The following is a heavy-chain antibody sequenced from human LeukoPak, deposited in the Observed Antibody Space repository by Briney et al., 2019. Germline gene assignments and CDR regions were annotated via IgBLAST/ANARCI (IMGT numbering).Heavy chain of an antibody. V-gene: IGHV3-30*19. CDR2: IWNDGSHK. D-gene: IGHD3/OR15-3a*01. CDR1: GFTFSSYG. J-gene: IGHJ4*02. CDR3: VRRTGNYFDY. Sequence: GGSLRLSCAASGFTFSSYGMHWVRQAPGRGLEWVAVIWNDGSHKYYANSVKDRFTISRDNSKNTLYLQMSSLRPEDTAVFYCVRRTGNYFDYWGQGTLVTVSS.